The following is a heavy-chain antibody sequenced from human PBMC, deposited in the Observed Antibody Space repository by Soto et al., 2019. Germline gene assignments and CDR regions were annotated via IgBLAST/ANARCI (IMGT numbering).Heavy chain of an antibody. CDR3: ARDLPNGDSSGYGY. J-gene: IGHJ4*02. D-gene: IGHD3-22*01. V-gene: IGHV1-69*01. Sequence: QVQLVQSGGEVKKPGSSVKISCTASGGTFSSYAISWVRQAPGQGLEWMGGIIPIFGTANYAQKFQGRVTITADESTSTAYMELSSLKSEDTAVYYCARDLPNGDSSGYGYWGQGTLVTVSS. CDR2: IIPIFGTA. CDR1: GGTFSSYA.